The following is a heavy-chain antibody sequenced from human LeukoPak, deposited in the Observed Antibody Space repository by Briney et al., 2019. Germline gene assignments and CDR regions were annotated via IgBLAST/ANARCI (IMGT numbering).Heavy chain of an antibody. CDR2: INPNSGGT. V-gene: IGHV1-2*06. J-gene: IGHJ6*02. CDR3: AREDGLAVASSYYYYGMDV. Sequence: ASVKVSCKASGYTFTGYYMHWVRQAPGQGLEWMGRINPNSGGTNYAQKFQGRVTMTRDTSISTAYMELSRLRSDDTAVYYCAREDGLAVASSYYYYGMDVWGQGTTVTVSS. CDR1: GYTFTGYY. D-gene: IGHD6-19*01.